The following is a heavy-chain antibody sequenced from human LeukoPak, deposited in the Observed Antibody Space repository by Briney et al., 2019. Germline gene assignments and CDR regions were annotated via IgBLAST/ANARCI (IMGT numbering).Heavy chain of an antibody. J-gene: IGHJ4*02. CDR1: GFTFSSYG. CDR3: AKAYGYCSSTSCSHEEFDY. D-gene: IGHD2-2*01. CDR2: ISYDGSNK. V-gene: IGHV3-30*18. Sequence: GGSLRLSCAASGFTFSSYGMHWVRQAPGKGLEWVALISYDGSNKYYADSVTGRFTISRDTSKNTLYLQMNSLRAEDTAVYYCAKAYGYCSSTSCSHEEFDYWGQGTLVTVSS.